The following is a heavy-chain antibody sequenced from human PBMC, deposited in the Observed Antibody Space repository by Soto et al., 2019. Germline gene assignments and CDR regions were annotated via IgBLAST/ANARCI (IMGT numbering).Heavy chain of an antibody. D-gene: IGHD2-2*02. CDR1: GYSFTSYW. CDR3: ARAADYSRTSCYTRMDA. CDR2: IYPGESDT. V-gene: IGHV5-51*01. J-gene: IGHJ6*02. Sequence: PGEYLKISCKGFGYSFTSYWIGWVRPMPGEGVEWMGMIYPGESDTRYSPAFHSHITISPDKSISTADLQRSSLKASHTAMYYGARAADYSRTSCYTRMDAWGQGTTVTVSS.